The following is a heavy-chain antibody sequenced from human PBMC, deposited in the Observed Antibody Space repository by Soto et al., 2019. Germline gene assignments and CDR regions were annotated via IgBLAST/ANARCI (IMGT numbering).Heavy chain of an antibody. CDR1: GGSISSGGYS. D-gene: IGHD6-19*01. J-gene: IGHJ4*02. Sequence: QLHLQESGSGLVKPSQTLSLTCAVSGGSISSGGYSWSWIRQPPGKGLNYIGYIYHSGSTYYNPSLKRRVTISVDRYKNQFYLKLSSVTAADTAVYYCARVRSGWGIDYWGQGTLVTVSS. CDR3: ARVRSGWGIDY. CDR2: IYHSGST. V-gene: IGHV4-30-2*01.